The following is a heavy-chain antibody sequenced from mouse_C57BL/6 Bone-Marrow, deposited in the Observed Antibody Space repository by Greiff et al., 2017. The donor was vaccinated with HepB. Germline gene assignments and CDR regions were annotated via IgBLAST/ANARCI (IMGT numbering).Heavy chain of an antibody. CDR2: ISSGGSYT. V-gene: IGHV5-6*01. Sequence: EVQLQESGGDLVKPGGSLKLSCAASGFTFSSYGMSWVRQTPDKRLEWVATISSGGSYTYYPDSVKGRFTISRDNAKNTLYLQMSSLKSEDTAMYYCARRERLFAYWGQGTLVTVSA. CDR3: ARRERLFAY. J-gene: IGHJ3*01. CDR1: GFTFSSYG.